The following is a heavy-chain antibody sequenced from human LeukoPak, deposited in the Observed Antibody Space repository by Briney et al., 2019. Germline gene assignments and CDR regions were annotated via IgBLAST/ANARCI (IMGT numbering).Heavy chain of an antibody. J-gene: IGHJ5*02. Sequence: EASVKVSCKASGYTFTSYAMNWVRQAPGQGLEWMGWINTNTGNPTYAQGFTGRFVFSLDTSVSTAYLQISSLKAEDTAVYYCAGGRCSSTSCYFDPWGQGTLVTVSS. V-gene: IGHV7-4-1*02. CDR2: INTNTGNP. CDR3: AGGRCSSTSCYFDP. D-gene: IGHD2-2*01. CDR1: GYTFTSYA.